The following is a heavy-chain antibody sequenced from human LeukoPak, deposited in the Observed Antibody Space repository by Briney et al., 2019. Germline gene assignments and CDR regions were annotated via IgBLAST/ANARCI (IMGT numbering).Heavy chain of an antibody. Sequence: AASVKVSCKASGYTFTGYYMHWVRQAPGQGLEWMGWINPNSGGTNYAQKFQGRVTMTRDTSISTAYMELSRLRSDDTAVYYCARACGFTGFGSCPHGWNWFDPWGQGTMVTVSS. J-gene: IGHJ5*02. CDR3: ARACGFTGFGSCPHGWNWFDP. D-gene: IGHD5-12*01. CDR1: GYTFTGYY. V-gene: IGHV1-2*02. CDR2: INPNSGGT.